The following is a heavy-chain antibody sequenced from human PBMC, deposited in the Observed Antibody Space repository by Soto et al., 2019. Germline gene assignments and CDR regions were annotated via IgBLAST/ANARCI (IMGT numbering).Heavy chain of an antibody. J-gene: IGHJ4*02. D-gene: IGHD3-3*01. CDR2: ISYDGSNK. V-gene: IGHV3-30-3*01. CDR1: GFTFSSYA. Sequence: QVQLVESGGGVVQPGRSLRLSCEDSGFTFSSYAMHWVRQAPGKGLEWVAVISYDGSNKYYADSVKGRFTISRDNSRNTLDLQMNSLRDEDTAVYYCARVRPLRFLEWLPPDDWGQGTLVTVST. CDR3: ARVRPLRFLEWLPPDD.